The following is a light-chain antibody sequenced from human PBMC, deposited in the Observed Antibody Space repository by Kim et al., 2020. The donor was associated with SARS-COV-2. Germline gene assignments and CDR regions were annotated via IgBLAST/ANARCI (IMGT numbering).Light chain of an antibody. V-gene: IGLV3-19*01. Sequence: SSELTQDPAVSVALGQTVRITCQGDSLRSYYASWYKQKPGQAPVLVIYGKNNRPSGIPDRFSGSSSGNTASLTITGAQAEDEADYYCNSRDSSGNRPHYV. CDR1: SLRSYY. CDR2: GKN. CDR3: NSRDSSGNRPHYV. J-gene: IGLJ1*01.